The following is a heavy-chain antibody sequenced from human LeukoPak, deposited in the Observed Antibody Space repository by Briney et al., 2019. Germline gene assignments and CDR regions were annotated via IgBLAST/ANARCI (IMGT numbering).Heavy chain of an antibody. CDR3: ARTQGDSSGWYCFDY. CDR1: GGSFSGYY. D-gene: IGHD6-19*01. V-gene: IGHV4-34*01. J-gene: IGHJ4*02. Sequence: SETLSITCAVYGGSFSGYYWSWIRQPPGKGLEWIGEINHSGSTNYNPSLKSRVTISVDTSKNQFSLKLSSVTAADTAVYYCARTQGDSSGWYCFDYWGQGTLVTVSS. CDR2: INHSGST.